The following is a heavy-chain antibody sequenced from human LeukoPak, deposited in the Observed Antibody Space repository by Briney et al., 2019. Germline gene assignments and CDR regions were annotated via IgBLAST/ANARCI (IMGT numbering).Heavy chain of an antibody. J-gene: IGHJ4*02. D-gene: IGHD3-10*01. CDR3: ARRGGSGRSFDY. Sequence: GSLRLSCAASGFTFSRYWMHWVRQAPGKGPEWIGSIYSSGSTYYNPSLKSRVTISVDTSKNQFSLNLSSVPASDTAVYYCARRGGSGRSFDYWGQGILVTVSS. CDR2: IYSSGST. V-gene: IGHV4-39*01. CDR1: GFTFSRYW.